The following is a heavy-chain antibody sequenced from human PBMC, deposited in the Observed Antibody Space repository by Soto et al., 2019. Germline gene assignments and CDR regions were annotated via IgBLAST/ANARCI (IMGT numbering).Heavy chain of an antibody. CDR1: GFTFSSYA. D-gene: IGHD3-22*01. V-gene: IGHV3-23*01. CDR3: ARDLSRGITMIGLELHY. Sequence: EVQLLESGGGLARPGGALRLCCTASGFTFSSYAMTWVRQAPGKGLAWVSGISGSGGTTHYTDAVKGRFTVSRDNSNNTVCLQMNSLRVEDTAVYYCARDLSRGITMIGLELHYWGQGILVTVSS. J-gene: IGHJ4*02. CDR2: ISGSGGTT.